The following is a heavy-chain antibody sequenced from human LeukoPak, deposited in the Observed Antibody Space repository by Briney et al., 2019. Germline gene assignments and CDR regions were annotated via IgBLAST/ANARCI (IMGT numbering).Heavy chain of an antibody. CDR3: ARDIAY. J-gene: IGHJ4*02. Sequence: SETLSLTCTVSGGSISSYYWSWIRQPPGKGLEWIGYIYYSGSTNYNPSLKSRVTISVDTSKNQFSLKLSSVTAADTAVYYRARDIAYWGQGTLVTVSS. V-gene: IGHV4-59*01. CDR2: IYYSGST. D-gene: IGHD6-13*01. CDR1: GGSISSYY.